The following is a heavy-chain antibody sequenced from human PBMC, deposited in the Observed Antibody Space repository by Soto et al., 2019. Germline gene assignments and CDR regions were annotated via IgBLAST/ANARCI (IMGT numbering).Heavy chain of an antibody. CDR2: INAGNGNT. Sequence: GASVKVSCKASGYTFTSYAMHWVRQAPGQRLEWMGWINAGNGNTKYSQKFQGRVTITRDTSASTAYMELSSLRSEDTAVYYCARDLRGAQHNWFDPWGQGTLVTVSS. V-gene: IGHV1-3*01. CDR1: GYTFTSYA. D-gene: IGHD3-10*01. J-gene: IGHJ5*02. CDR3: ARDLRGAQHNWFDP.